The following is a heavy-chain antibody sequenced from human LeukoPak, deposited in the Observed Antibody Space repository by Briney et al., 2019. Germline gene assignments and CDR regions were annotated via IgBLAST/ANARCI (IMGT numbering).Heavy chain of an antibody. D-gene: IGHD2-2*01. Sequence: SETLSLTCTVYGGXFSGYYCSWIRQPPGKGLKWIGEINHSGSTNYNPSLKSRVTISVDTSKNQFSLKLSSVTAADTAVYYCARVADIVVVPAAMQWFDPWGQGTLVTVSS. CDR3: ARVADIVVVPAAMQWFDP. V-gene: IGHV4-34*01. J-gene: IGHJ5*02. CDR1: GGXFSGYY. CDR2: INHSGST.